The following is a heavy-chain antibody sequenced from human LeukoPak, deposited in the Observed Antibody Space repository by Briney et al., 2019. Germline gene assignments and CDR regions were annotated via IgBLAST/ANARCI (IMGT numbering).Heavy chain of an antibody. CDR1: GGTFSSYA. Sequence: SVKVSCKASGGTFSSYAISWVRQAPGQGLEWMGGIIPIFGTANYAQKFQGRVTITADESTSTAYMELSSLRSENTAVYYCARDYYDSSAFDYWGQGTLVTVSS. CDR2: IIPIFGTA. D-gene: IGHD3-22*01. CDR3: ARDYYDSSAFDY. J-gene: IGHJ4*02. V-gene: IGHV1-69*13.